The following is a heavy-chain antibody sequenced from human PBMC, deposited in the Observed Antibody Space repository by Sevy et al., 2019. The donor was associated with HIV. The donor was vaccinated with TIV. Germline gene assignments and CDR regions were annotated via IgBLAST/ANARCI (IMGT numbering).Heavy chain of an antibody. J-gene: IGHJ3*02. D-gene: IGHD3-22*01. V-gene: IGHV3-48*01. CDR1: GSTFSSYS. Sequence: GGSLRLSCAASGSTFSSYSMNWVRQAPGKGLEWVSYISSSSSTIYYADSVKGRFTISRDNAKNSLYLQMNSLRAEDTAVYYCARDPYGYYDSSGYYRDDAFDIWGQGTMVTVSS. CDR3: ARDPYGYYDSSGYYRDDAFDI. CDR2: ISSSSSTI.